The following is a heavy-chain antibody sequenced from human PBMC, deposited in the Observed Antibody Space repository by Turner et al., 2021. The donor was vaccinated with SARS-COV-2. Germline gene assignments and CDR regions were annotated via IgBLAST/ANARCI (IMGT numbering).Heavy chain of an antibody. Sequence: EVQLVESGGGLVQPGGSRRLSCAASGFALSSSWMNWVRQAPGKGLEWVATINDAGSEEYYVGSVKGRFIISRDNAKNSMYLQMNRLRAEDTALYYCGKGKHYYDVLTGYYDSWGQGTLVAVSS. D-gene: IGHD3-9*01. CDR3: GKGKHYYDVLTGYYDS. V-gene: IGHV3-7*03. CDR1: GFALSSSW. CDR2: INDAGSEE. J-gene: IGHJ4*02.